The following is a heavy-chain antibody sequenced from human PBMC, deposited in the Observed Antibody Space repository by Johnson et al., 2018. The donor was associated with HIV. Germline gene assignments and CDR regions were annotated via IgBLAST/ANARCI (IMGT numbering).Heavy chain of an antibody. CDR1: GFTFSSYG. Sequence: GLVQPGGSLRLSCAASGFTFSSYGMHWVRQAPGKGLEWVAFIRYDGSNKYSADFVKGRFTISRDTSKKSVFLQMNNLRPEDTAVYYCAKETRDSRSAFDVWGQGTLVTVSS. CDR3: AKETRDSRSAFDV. D-gene: IGHD4-11*01. V-gene: IGHV3-30*02. J-gene: IGHJ3*01. CDR2: IRYDGSNK.